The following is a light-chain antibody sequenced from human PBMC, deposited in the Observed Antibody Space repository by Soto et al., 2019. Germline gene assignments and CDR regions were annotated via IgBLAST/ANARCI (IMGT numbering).Light chain of an antibody. J-gene: IGLJ1*01. CDR3: AAWDGRLGGPI. V-gene: IGLV1-47*01. CDR1: TSNIGSNY. CDR2: RDD. Sequence: QSVLTQPPSASRTPGQRITISCSGSTSNIGSNYVYWYQQLPGTAPKLLIYRDDQRPSGVPDRFSGSKSGTSASLAISGLRSEDEADYHCAAWDGRLGGPIFGTGTKLTVL.